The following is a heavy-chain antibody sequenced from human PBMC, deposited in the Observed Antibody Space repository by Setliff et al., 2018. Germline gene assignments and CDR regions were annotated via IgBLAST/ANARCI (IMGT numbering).Heavy chain of an antibody. V-gene: IGHV1-46*01. CDR3: ARESTAKNFWGEYSDY. Sequence: ASVKVSCRASGYTFTTYYMHWVRQAPGQGLEWMGVINPSDGSTTYAQKFQGRVKMTRDTSTNTVYMQLSSLRSEDTAVYYCARESTAKNFWGEYSDYWGQGTLVTVSS. D-gene: IGHD3-3*01. CDR2: INPSDGST. J-gene: IGHJ4*02. CDR1: GYTFTTYY.